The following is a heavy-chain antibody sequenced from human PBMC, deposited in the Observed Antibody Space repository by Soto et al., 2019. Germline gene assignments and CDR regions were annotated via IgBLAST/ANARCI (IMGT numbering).Heavy chain of an antibody. Sequence: GASVKVSCKASGGTFSSYAISWVRQAPGQGLEWMGGIIPIFGTANYAQKFQGRVTITADESTSTAYMELSSLRSEDTAVYYCAEGLSPSIIMVRGAEVYYYYGMDVWGQGTTVTVS. V-gene: IGHV1-69*13. CDR2: IIPIFGTA. CDR3: AEGLSPSIIMVRGAEVYYYYGMDV. D-gene: IGHD3-10*01. J-gene: IGHJ6*02. CDR1: GGTFSSYA.